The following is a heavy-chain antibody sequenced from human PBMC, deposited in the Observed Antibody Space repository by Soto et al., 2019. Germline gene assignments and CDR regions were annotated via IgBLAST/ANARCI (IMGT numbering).Heavy chain of an antibody. CDR3: ARSSGYDWFDP. V-gene: IGHV3-48*03. CDR2: ISSSGSTI. Sequence: PGGSLRLSCAASGFTFSSYEMNWVRQAPGKGLEWVSYISSSGSTIYYADSVKGRFTISRDNAKNSLYLQMNSLRAEDTAVYYCARSSGYDWFDPWGQGTLVTVSS. J-gene: IGHJ5*02. CDR1: GFTFSSYE. D-gene: IGHD3-22*01.